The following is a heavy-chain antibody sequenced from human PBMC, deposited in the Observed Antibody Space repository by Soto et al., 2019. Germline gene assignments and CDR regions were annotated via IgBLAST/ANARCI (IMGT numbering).Heavy chain of an antibody. CDR1: GFTFRNHA. CDR3: ARELTGWYFDS. J-gene: IGHJ5*01. D-gene: IGHD6-19*01. Sequence: QVQLVESGGDVVQPGRSLRLSCVASGFTFRNHAMHWVRQTLGEGLEWLALVSYDGNKKYYADSIRGRFTISRDNSKNMLFLQMNSLRPEDTAVYFCARELTGWYFDSWGLGTLVTVSS. CDR2: VSYDGNKK. V-gene: IGHV3-30-3*01.